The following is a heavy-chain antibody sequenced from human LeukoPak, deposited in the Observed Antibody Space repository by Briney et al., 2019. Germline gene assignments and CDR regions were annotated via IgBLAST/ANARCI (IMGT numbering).Heavy chain of an antibody. Sequence: SETLSLTCTVSGGSISSSSYYWGWIRQPPGKGLEWIGSIYHSGSTYYNPSLKSRVTISVDTSKNQFSLKLSSVTAADTAVYYCARGEQLWSAFDIWGQGTMVTVSS. CDR3: ARGEQLWSAFDI. V-gene: IGHV4-39*07. J-gene: IGHJ3*02. CDR2: IYHSGST. CDR1: GGSISSSSYY. D-gene: IGHD5-18*01.